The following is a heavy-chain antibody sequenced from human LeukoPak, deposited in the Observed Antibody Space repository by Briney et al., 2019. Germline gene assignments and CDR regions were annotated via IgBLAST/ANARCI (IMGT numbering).Heavy chain of an antibody. Sequence: PGGSLRLSCAASGFTFSSYAMHWVRQAPGKGLEYVSALVSNGGSTYYAKSVKDRLTISRNNSTNTLYLQIGSLRAEDTGVCDCARGGEAARMDVWGEGTTVTVSS. CDR2: LVSNGGST. V-gene: IGHV3-64*01. CDR1: GFTFSSYA. D-gene: IGHD6-6*01. J-gene: IGHJ6*04. CDR3: ARGGEAARMDV.